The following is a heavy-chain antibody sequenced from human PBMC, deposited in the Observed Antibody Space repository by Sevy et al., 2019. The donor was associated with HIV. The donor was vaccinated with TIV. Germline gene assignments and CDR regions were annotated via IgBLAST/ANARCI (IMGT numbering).Heavy chain of an antibody. CDR1: DVSITTYY. CDR2: FYYSGST. Sequence: SETLSLTCTVSDVSITTYYWSWIRQPPGKGLEWIGYFYYSGSTNYNPSLKIRVTISVDTSKNQFSLKLSSVAAADTAVYYCASSITVTYYYGMDVWGQGTTVTVSS. V-gene: IGHV4-59*12. J-gene: IGHJ6*02. D-gene: IGHD4-17*01. CDR3: ASSITVTYYYGMDV.